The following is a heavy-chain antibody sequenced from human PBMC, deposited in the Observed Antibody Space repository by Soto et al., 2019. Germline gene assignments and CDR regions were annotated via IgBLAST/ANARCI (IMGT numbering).Heavy chain of an antibody. J-gene: IGHJ4*02. D-gene: IGHD3-10*01. Sequence: QVQLVQSGAEVKKPGSSVKVSCKASGGTFSSHVFNWVRQAPGQGLELMGGIMPIIGTANYAQKFQGRGTITADESTSTAYMALSSLRSEDTAVYYCARDLEFRDGNISHLDYWGKGTLVTVSS. CDR3: ARDLEFRDGNISHLDY. CDR1: GGTFSSHV. V-gene: IGHV1-69*01. CDR2: IMPIIGTA.